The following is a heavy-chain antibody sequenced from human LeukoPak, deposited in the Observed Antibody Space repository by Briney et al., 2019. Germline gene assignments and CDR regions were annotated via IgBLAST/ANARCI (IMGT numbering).Heavy chain of an antibody. D-gene: IGHD6-6*01. V-gene: IGHV3-7*01. CDR3: ARDQFRVAARPPYYYYYYMDV. CDR2: IKQDGSEK. J-gene: IGHJ6*03. CDR1: GFTFSSYW. Sequence: GGSLRLSCAASGFTFSSYWMSWVRQAPGKGLEWVANIKQDGSEKYYVDSVKGRFTISRDNAKNSLYLQMNSLRAEDTAVYYCARDQFRVAARPPYYYYYYMDVWGKGTTVTVSS.